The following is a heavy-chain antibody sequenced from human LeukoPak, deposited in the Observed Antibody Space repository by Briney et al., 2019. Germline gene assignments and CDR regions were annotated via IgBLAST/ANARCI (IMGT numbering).Heavy chain of an antibody. CDR1: GLIFSKYW. Sequence: GGSLRLSCAASGLIFSKYWMTWVRQAPGKGLEWVASIKPDGSEKYYLDSVKGRFTISRDNARDSLYLQMNSLRVEDTALYYCAKDRGGSSELGDAFDVWGQGTMVRVSS. CDR3: AKDRGGSSELGDAFDV. J-gene: IGHJ3*01. D-gene: IGHD1-26*01. CDR2: IKPDGSEK. V-gene: IGHV3-7*03.